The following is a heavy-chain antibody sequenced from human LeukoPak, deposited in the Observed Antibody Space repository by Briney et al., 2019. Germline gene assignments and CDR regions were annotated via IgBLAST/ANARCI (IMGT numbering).Heavy chain of an antibody. D-gene: IGHD1-7*01. CDR2: INTTGGST. J-gene: IGHJ4*02. Sequence: ASVKVSCKASGYTFTSYYMHWVRHAPGQGLGWMGIINTTGGSTSYAQKLQGRVTMTRDTSTSTVYMELSSLRSEDTAVYYCASEFPRRLELAYCDYWGQGTLVTVSS. CDR1: GYTFTSYY. CDR3: ASEFPRRLELAYCDY. V-gene: IGHV1-46*01.